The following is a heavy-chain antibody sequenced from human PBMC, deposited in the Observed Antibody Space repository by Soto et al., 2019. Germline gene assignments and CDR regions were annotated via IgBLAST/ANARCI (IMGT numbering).Heavy chain of an antibody. J-gene: IGHJ4*02. CDR1: GGTFSSYA. D-gene: IGHD5-18*01. CDR2: IIPIFGTA. V-gene: IGHV1-69*13. CDR3: ARGWIQLPGFDY. Sequence: ASVKVSCKASGGTFSSYAISWVRQAPGQGLEWMGGIIPIFGTANYAQKFQGRVTITADESTSTAYMELSSLRSEDTAVYYCARGWIQLPGFDYWGQGTLVTVSS.